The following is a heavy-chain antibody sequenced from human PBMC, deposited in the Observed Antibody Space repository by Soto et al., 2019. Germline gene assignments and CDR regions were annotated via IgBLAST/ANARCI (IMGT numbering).Heavy chain of an antibody. J-gene: IGHJ5*02. CDR2: IIPIFGTA. D-gene: IGHD3-10*01. CDR1: GGTFSSYA. CDR3: ARDRWYYGSGTPPVNWFDP. V-gene: IGHV1-69*01. Sequence: QVQLVQSGAEVKKPGTSVKVSCKASGGTFSSYAISWVRQAPGQGLEWMGGIIPIFGTANYAQKFQGRVTITADESTSTAYMELSSLRSEDTAVYYCARDRWYYGSGTPPVNWFDPWGQGTLVTVSS.